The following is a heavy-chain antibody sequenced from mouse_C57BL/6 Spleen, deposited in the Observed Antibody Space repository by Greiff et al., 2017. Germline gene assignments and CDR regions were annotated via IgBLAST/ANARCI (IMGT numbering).Heavy chain of an antibody. V-gene: IGHV1-69*01. CDR1: GYTFTSYW. J-gene: IGHJ2*01. D-gene: IGHD1-1*01. CDR2: IDPSDSYT. CDR3: ARGPTVVAYYFDY. Sequence: VQLQQSGAELVMPGASVKLSCKASGYTFTSYWMHWVKQRPGQGLAWIGEIDPSDSYTNYNQKFKGKSTLTVDKSSSTAYMQLSSLTSEDSAVYYCARGPTVVAYYFDYWGQGTTLTVSS.